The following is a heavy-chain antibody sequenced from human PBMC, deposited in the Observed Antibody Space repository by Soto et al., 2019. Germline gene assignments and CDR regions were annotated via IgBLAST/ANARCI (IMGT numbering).Heavy chain of an antibody. Sequence: QVQLVQSGAEVKKPGASVKVSCKASGYTFTSYDINWVRQATGQGLEWMGWMNPHSGNTDYAQKFQGRVNMTRNTYKSTACMELNSLRSEDTAVYYCAGRRVVVAATARWWLDPWGQGTLVTVSS. J-gene: IGHJ5*02. CDR3: AGRRVVVAATARWWLDP. CDR2: MNPHSGNT. V-gene: IGHV1-8*01. D-gene: IGHD2-15*01. CDR1: GYTFTSYD.